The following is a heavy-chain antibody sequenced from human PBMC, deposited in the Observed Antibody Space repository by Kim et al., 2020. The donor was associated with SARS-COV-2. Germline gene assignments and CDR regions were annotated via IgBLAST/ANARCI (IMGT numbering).Heavy chain of an antibody. J-gene: IGHJ3*02. CDR2: ISFDGSEK. CDR3: VKVKGLKGLRGPFDI. Sequence: GGSLRISCAASGFSFGSYGMHWVRQAPGKGLEWVAVISFDGSEKFYGDSVKGRFIISRDNSKNTLDLQMNSLRPDDMGQYDCVKVKGLKGLRGPFDIWG. CDR1: GFSFGSYG. V-gene: IGHV3-30*18. D-gene: IGHD4-17*01.